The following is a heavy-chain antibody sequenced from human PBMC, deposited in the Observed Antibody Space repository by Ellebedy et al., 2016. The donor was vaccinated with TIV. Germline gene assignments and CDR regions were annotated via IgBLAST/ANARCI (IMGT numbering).Heavy chain of an antibody. CDR1: GGSTSSGGYY. D-gene: IGHD6-6*01. CDR2: IYYSGST. CDR3: ARQATYSSSSEGDY. Sequence: LRLXXTVSGGSTSSGGYYWSWIRQHPGKGLEWIGYIYYSGSTYYNPSLKSRVTISVDTSKNQFSLKLSSVTAADTAVYYCARQATYSSSSEGDYWGQGTLVTVSS. V-gene: IGHV4-31*03. J-gene: IGHJ4*02.